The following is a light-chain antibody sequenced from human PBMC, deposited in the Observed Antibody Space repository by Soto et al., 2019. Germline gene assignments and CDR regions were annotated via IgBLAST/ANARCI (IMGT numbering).Light chain of an antibody. CDR3: SSYTASDTPI. CDR2: DVS. V-gene: IGLV2-14*03. CDR1: SSDVGGYNY. Sequence: QSVLTQPVSVSGSPGQSITISCTGTSSDVGGYNYVSWYQHHPGKAPKVMIYDVSNRPSGVSNRFSGSKSGNTASLTISGLQAEDEADYYCSSYTASDTPIFGGGTKLTVL. J-gene: IGLJ2*01.